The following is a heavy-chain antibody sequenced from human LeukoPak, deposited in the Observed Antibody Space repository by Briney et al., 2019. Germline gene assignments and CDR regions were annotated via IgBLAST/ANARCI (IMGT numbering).Heavy chain of an antibody. V-gene: IGHV1-2*02. J-gene: IGHJ4*02. CDR2: INPNSGGT. Sequence: ASVKVSCKASGYTFTGYYMHWVRQAPGQGLEWMGWINPNSGGTNYAQNFQGRVTMTTDTSISTAYMELSGLTSDDTAVYYCARDRWGRGDFDYWGQGTLVTVS. D-gene: IGHD7-27*01. CDR3: ARDRWGRGDFDY. CDR1: GYTFTGYY.